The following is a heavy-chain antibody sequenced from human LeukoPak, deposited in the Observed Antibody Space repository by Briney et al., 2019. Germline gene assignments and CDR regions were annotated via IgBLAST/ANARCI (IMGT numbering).Heavy chain of an antibody. CDR1: GFSISSYW. J-gene: IGHJ6*04. CDR2: ISRSSSYI. V-gene: IGHV3-21*01. D-gene: IGHD3-10*02. Sequence: GGSLRLSCAASGFSISSYWMHWVRQAPGKGLEWVSSISRSSSYIYYADSVTGRFTISRDNAKNSLYLQMNSLRAEDTAVYYCAELGITMIGGVWGKGTTVTISS. CDR3: AELGITMIGGV.